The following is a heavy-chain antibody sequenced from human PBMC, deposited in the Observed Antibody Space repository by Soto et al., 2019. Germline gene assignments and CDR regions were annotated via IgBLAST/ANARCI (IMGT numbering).Heavy chain of an antibody. J-gene: IGHJ4*02. Sequence: QVQLEESGGGLVKPGGSLRLSCAASGFTFSAVYMSWIRQAPNKGLEYISYISSSGTSANYADSVKGRFTISRDNAKNSLYLQMNSLGADDMAVYYCARDRGAVTGQYFDYWGQGALVTVSS. CDR1: GFTFSAVY. V-gene: IGHV3-11*05. D-gene: IGHD6-19*01. CDR3: ARDRGAVTGQYFDY. CDR2: ISSSGTSA.